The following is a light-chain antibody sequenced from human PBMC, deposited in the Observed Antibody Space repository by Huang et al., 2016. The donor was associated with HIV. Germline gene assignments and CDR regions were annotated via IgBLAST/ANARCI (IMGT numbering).Light chain of an antibody. V-gene: IGKV3-11*01. Sequence: ELVLTQSPATLSLSPGHRATLSSRTIQSVSRDLAGYQPKPGQAPRLIIYDTARGADGVPARFSGSGSGTDSTLTISRLDPEDFAVYYCQQHSNWPLLGQGTRLEI. CDR1: QSVSRD. J-gene: IGKJ2*01. CDR2: DTA. CDR3: QQHSNWPL.